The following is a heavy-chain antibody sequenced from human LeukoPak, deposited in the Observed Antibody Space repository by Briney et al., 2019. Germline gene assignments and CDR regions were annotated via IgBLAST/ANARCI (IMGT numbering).Heavy chain of an antibody. V-gene: IGHV3-23*01. CDR1: GFTFSSYA. CDR3: AKGMSATSGYLELEY. J-gene: IGHJ4*02. Sequence: GGSLSLSCAASGFTFSSYAMSWVRQSPGKGLEWVSAISGSGGNTYSADSVKGRCTVSRDNSKKTLFLQMNSLRAEDTAVYYCAKGMSATSGYLELEYWGRGTLVIVSS. CDR2: ISGSGGNT. D-gene: IGHD3-22*01.